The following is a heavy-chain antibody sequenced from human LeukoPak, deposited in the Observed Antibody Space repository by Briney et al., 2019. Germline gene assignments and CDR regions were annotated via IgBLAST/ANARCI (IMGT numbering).Heavy chain of an antibody. CDR2: IYSGGST. J-gene: IGHJ4*02. Sequence: PGGSLRLSCAASGFTVSSNHMSWVRQAPGKGLERVSVIYSGGSTYYADSVKGRFTISRDNSKNTLYLQMNSLRAEDTAVYYCAKEVRGYDYLITPLDYWGQGTLVTVSS. CDR1: GFTVSSNH. D-gene: IGHD3-16*01. CDR3: AKEVRGYDYLITPLDY. V-gene: IGHV3-66*01.